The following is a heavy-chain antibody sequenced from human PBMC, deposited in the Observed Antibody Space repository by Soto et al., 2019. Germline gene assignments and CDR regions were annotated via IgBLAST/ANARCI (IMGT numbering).Heavy chain of an antibody. CDR1: GFTFSSYW. D-gene: IGHD3-3*01. CDR2: IKQDGSEK. CDR3: AREVTIFGVVIHYYYYGMDV. V-gene: IGHV3-7*01. J-gene: IGHJ6*02. Sequence: EVQPVESGGGLVQPGGSLRLSCAASGFTFSSYWMSWVRQAPGKGLEWVANIKQDGSEKYYVDSVKGRFTISRDNAKNSLYLQMNSLRAEDTAVYYCAREVTIFGVVIHYYYYGMDVWGQGTTVTVSS.